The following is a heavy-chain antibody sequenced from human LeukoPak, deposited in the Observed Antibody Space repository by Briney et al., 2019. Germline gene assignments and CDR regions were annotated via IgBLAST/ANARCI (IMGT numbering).Heavy chain of an antibody. D-gene: IGHD3-22*01. J-gene: IGHJ4*02. CDR1: GFTFSSYA. CDR3: AKGSSGYFFDL. CDR2: IRGTGSST. Sequence: GGSLRLSCGASGFTFSSYAMAWVRQAPGKGLEWVSAIRGTGSSTYYADSVKGRFTISRDNSKNTLFLQMNSLRAEDTALYYCAKGSSGYFFDLWGQGTLVTVSS. V-gene: IGHV3-23*01.